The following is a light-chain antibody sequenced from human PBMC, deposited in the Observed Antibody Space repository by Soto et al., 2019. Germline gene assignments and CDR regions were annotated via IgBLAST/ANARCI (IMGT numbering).Light chain of an antibody. V-gene: IGKV3-15*01. Sequence: EIVMPQSPATLSVPPGEIATLSCRATPSVSSNLAWYQQKPGQAPRLLIYGAFTTSTGIPARFSGSGSGTECTLTITSLRAEDFAVYYCQQYNNWAPRAWTFGQGTKVEIK. CDR2: GAF. CDR3: QQYNNWAPRAWT. J-gene: IGKJ1*01. CDR1: PSVSSN.